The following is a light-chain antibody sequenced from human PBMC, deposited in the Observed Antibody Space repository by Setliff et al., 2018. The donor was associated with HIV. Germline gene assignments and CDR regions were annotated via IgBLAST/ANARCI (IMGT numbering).Light chain of an antibody. Sequence: QSVLTQPASVSGSPGQAITISCSGTSSDVGAYNYVSWYPQHPGKAPKVMIYDVNTWPSGVSNRFSGSKSGNTASLTISGLPAEDEADYYCCSYVNSGIYVFGTGTKGTVL. CDR1: SSDVGAYNY. CDR3: CSYVNSGIYV. CDR2: DVN. V-gene: IGLV2-23*02. J-gene: IGLJ1*01.